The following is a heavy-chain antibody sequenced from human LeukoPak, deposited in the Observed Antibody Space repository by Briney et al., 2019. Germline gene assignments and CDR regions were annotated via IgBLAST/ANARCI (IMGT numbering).Heavy chain of an antibody. Sequence: AASVTVSCKASEYTFTAYYLHWVRQAPGQGLEWVGWINPNSGGVNYAQRFQGMVTMTRDTSISTAYMNLSRLTSDDTAVYFCARELRRGWYFDLWGRGTLVTVSS. D-gene: IGHD3-10*01. CDR1: EYTFTAYY. CDR3: ARELRRGWYFDL. CDR2: INPNSGGV. J-gene: IGHJ2*01. V-gene: IGHV1-2*02.